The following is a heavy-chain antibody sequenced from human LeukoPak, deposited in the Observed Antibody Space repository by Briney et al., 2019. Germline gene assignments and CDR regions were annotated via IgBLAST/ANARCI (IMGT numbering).Heavy chain of an antibody. Sequence: GGSLRLSCSASGFTFSTYSMNWVRQAPGKGLEWVSYISSSGSTIYYADSVKGRFTISRDNAQNSLYLQINSLRAEDTAIYYCARDSYDSSGNLYYSYSMDVWGKGTTVTISS. D-gene: IGHD3-22*01. CDR3: ARDSYDSSGNLYYSYSMDV. V-gene: IGHV3-48*04. J-gene: IGHJ6*03. CDR1: GFTFSTYS. CDR2: ISSSGSTI.